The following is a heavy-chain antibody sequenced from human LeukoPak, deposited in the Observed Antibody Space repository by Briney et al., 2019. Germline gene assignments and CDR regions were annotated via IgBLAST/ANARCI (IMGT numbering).Heavy chain of an antibody. CDR2: IIPIFGTA. J-gene: IGHJ4*02. CDR3: ARSIAAAGIGY. D-gene: IGHD6-13*01. CDR1: GGTFSSYA. Sequence: ASVKVSCKASGGTFSSYAISWVRQAPGQGLEWMGGIIPIFGTANYAQKFQGRVTITTDESTSTAYMELSSLRSEDTSVYYCARSIAAAGIGYWGQGTLVTVSS. V-gene: IGHV1-69*05.